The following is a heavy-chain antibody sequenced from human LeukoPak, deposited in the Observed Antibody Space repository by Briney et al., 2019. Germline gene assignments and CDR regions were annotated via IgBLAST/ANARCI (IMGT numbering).Heavy chain of an antibody. CDR3: ARASYSYGSGSAFDI. Sequence: GGSLRLSCAASGFTFSSHWMSWVRQAPGKGLEWVANIRQDGSETYYVDPVKGRFTISRDNAKNSLYLQMNSLRAEDTAVYYCARASYSYGSGSAFDIWGQGTMVTVSS. V-gene: IGHV3-7*04. CDR1: GFTFSSHW. J-gene: IGHJ3*02. CDR2: IRQDGSET. D-gene: IGHD5-18*01.